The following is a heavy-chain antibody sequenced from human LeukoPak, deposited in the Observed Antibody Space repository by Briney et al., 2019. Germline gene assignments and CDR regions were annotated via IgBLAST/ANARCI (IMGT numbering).Heavy chain of an antibody. CDR1: GGSISSSSYY. D-gene: IGHD6-19*01. V-gene: IGHV4-39*01. CDR2: IYYSGST. J-gene: IGHJ4*02. Sequence: SETLSLTCTVSGGSISSSSYYWGWIRQPPGKGLEWIESIYYSGSTYYNPSLKSRVTISVDTSKNQFSLRLSSVTAADTAVYYCARRPYTSGWYYYFDYWGQGTLVTVSS. CDR3: ARRPYTSGWYYYFDY.